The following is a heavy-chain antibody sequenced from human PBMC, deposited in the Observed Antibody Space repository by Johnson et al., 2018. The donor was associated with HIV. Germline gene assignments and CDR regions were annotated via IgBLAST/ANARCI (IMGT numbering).Heavy chain of an antibody. D-gene: IGHD3-22*01. CDR1: GFTFDDYA. CDR2: ISWYSGSL. CDR3: AKAEYYYDSSGYYYRESNDAFDI. Sequence: QLVESGGGLVQPGRSLRLSCAASGFTFDDYAMHWVRQAPGQGLEWVSGISWYSGSLGYADSVKGRFTISRDHSKNSLSLQMNSLRAEDTALYYCAKAEYYYDSSGYYYRESNDAFDIWGQGTMVTVSS. V-gene: IGHV3-9*01. J-gene: IGHJ3*02.